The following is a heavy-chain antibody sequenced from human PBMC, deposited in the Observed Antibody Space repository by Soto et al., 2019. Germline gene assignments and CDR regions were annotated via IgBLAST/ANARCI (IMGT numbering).Heavy chain of an antibody. CDR1: GYTFTGYY. CDR2: INPKSGGT. J-gene: IGHJ6*02. V-gene: IGHV1-2*04. Sequence: ASVKVSCKASGYTFTGYYMHWVRQAPGQGLEWMGWINPKSGGTNYAQKFQGWVTMTRDTSISTAYMELSRLRSDDTAVYYCARGWREFYYYYGMDVWGQGTTVTVSS. CDR3: ARGWREFYYYYGMDV. D-gene: IGHD3-10*01.